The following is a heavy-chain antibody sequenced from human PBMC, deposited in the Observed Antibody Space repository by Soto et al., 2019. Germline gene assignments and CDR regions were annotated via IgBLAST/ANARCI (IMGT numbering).Heavy chain of an antibody. D-gene: IGHD1-26*01. Sequence: SETLSLTCTVSGGSISSYYWSWIRQPPGKGLEWIGYIYHTGSTNYNPSLKSRVTISVDTSKNQFSLKVSSVTAADTAVYYCARAGMGAVDYWGQGTLVTVSS. CDR1: GGSISSYY. V-gene: IGHV4-59*01. CDR2: IYHTGST. CDR3: ARAGMGAVDY. J-gene: IGHJ4*02.